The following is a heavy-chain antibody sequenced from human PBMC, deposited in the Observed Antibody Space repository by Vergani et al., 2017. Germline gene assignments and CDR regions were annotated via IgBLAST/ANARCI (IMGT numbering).Heavy chain of an antibody. CDR1: GFKFSQFG. CDR3: ARTGSGYNYGYTFDY. Sequence: VQLVESGGGVVQPGTSLRLSCEASGFKFSQFGMHWVRQGPGKGLEWISYITISSSNIYYADSVKGRFTISRDNAKNTLYLQMNSLRAEDTALYYCARTGSGYNYGYTFDYWGQGTLVTVSS. D-gene: IGHD5-18*01. J-gene: IGHJ4*02. CDR2: ITISSSNI. V-gene: IGHV3-48*01.